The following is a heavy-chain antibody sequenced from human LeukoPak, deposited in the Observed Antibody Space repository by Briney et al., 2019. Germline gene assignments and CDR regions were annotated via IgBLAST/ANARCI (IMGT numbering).Heavy chain of an antibody. J-gene: IGHJ4*02. CDR3: AREYTAMAYDY. V-gene: IGHV3-21*01. D-gene: IGHD5-18*01. Sequence: GGSLRLSCAASGFTFSSYWMNWVRQPPGKGLEWVSSISSTSKYIYYADSVKGRFTISRDNAKNSLFLQMNNLRVDDSAVYYCAREYTAMAYDYWGQGNLVTVSS. CDR2: ISSTSKYI. CDR1: GFTFSSYW.